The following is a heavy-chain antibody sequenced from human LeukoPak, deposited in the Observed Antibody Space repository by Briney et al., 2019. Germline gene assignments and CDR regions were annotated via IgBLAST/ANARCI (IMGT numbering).Heavy chain of an antibody. CDR1: GYIFANYW. V-gene: IGHV5-51*01. CDR2: IYPADSNT. J-gene: IGHJ4*02. D-gene: IGHD4/OR15-4a*01. CDR3: ARHGGANLQDWYFDY. Sequence: GESLKISCKGSGYIFANYWIGWVRQMPGKGLELMGIIYPADSNTRYSPSFQGQVTMSADKSISTAYLQWSSLKASDTAMYYCARHGGANLQDWYFDYWGQGTPVTVSS.